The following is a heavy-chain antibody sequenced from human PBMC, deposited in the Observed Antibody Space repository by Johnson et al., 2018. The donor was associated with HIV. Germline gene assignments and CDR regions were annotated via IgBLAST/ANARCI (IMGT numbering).Heavy chain of an antibody. Sequence: QVQLVESGGGVVQPGRSLRLSCAASGFTFSDYYMSWIRQAPGKGLEWVSYISSSGSTIYYADSVKGRFTISRDNSKNTLYLQMNSLRVEDTAVYYCAKDIAAGYTNGGTRDIWGKGTMVTGS. CDR3: AKDIAAGYTNGGTRDI. D-gene: IGHD6-19*01. CDR1: GFTFSDYY. V-gene: IGHV3-11*04. J-gene: IGHJ3*02. CDR2: ISSSGSTI.